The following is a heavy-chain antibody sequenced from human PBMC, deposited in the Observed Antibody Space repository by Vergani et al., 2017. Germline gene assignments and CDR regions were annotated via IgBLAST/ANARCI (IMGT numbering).Heavy chain of an antibody. J-gene: IGHJ5*02. D-gene: IGHD2-2*01. V-gene: IGHV4-61*02. CDR3: ARDSKYCSSTSCYRWFDP. Sequence: QVQLQESGPGLVKPSQTLSLTCTVSGGSISSGSYYWSWIRQPAGKGLEWIGRIYTSGSTNYNPSLKSRVTMSVDTSKNQFSLKLSSVTAADTAVYYCARDSKYCSSTSCYRWFDPWGQGTLVTVSS. CDR1: GGSISSGSYY. CDR2: IYTSGST.